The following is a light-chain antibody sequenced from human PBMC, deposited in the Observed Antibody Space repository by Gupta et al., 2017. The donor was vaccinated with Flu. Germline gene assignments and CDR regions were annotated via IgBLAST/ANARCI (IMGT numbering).Light chain of an antibody. CDR1: QSVSSN. Sequence: EIVMTQSPATLSVSPRERATLSCRASQSVSSNLAWYQQKPGQAPRLLIYGASTRATGIPARFSGSGSGTEFTLTISSRQSEDFAVYYCQQYNNWPPHTFGGGTKVEIK. J-gene: IGKJ4*01. CDR3: QQYNNWPPHT. V-gene: IGKV3-15*01. CDR2: GAS.